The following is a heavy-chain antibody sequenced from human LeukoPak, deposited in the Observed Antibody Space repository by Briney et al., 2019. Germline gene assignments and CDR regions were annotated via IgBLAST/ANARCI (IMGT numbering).Heavy chain of an antibody. CDR1: GFTFSSYA. J-gene: IGHJ4*02. CDR2: ISYDGSNK. V-gene: IGHV3-30*04. CDR3: ARGPRIAASFDY. D-gene: IGHD6-6*01. Sequence: GGSLRLSCAASGFTFSSYAMHWVRQAPGKGLEWVAVISYDGSNKYYADSVKGRFTISRDNSKNTLYLQMNSLRAEDTAVYYCARGPRIAASFDYWGQGTLVTVSS.